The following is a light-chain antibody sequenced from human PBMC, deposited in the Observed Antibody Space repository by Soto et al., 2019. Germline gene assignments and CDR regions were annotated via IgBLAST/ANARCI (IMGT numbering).Light chain of an antibody. CDR2: GAS. J-gene: IGKJ3*01. CDR3: QQYNNWPPFT. V-gene: IGKV3-15*01. CDR1: QSVSRN. Sequence: EIVMTQSPGTLSVSPGERAILSCRASQSVSRNLAWYQQKPGQTPRLLIYGASTRATGIPARFSGSGSGTEFTLTISSLQSEDFAVYYCQQYNNWPPFTFGTGTKVDIK.